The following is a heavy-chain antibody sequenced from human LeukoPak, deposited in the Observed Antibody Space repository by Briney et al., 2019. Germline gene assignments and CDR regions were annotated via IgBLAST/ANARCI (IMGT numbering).Heavy chain of an antibody. Sequence: PGGSLRLSCAASGFTFSSYSMNWVRQAPGKGLEWVSYISGSSSTIYYADSVKGRFTISRDNAKNSLCLQMNSLRDEDTAVYYCARDSTATSSPIDYWGQGTLVTVSS. CDR2: ISGSSSTI. J-gene: IGHJ4*02. CDR3: ARDSTATSSPIDY. V-gene: IGHV3-48*02. CDR1: GFTFSSYS.